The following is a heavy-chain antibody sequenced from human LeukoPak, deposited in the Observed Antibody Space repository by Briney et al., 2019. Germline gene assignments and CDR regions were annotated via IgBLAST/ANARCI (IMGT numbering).Heavy chain of an antibody. J-gene: IGHJ4*02. CDR3: ANLEYNTPHFDY. Sequence: GGSLRLSCAASGFTFTSYSMNWVRQAPGKGLEWVSTISGGGGSTYYADSVKGRFTISRDNSKNTLYLQMNSLRAEDTAVYYCANLEYNTPHFDYWGQGTLVTVSS. V-gene: IGHV3-23*01. D-gene: IGHD1-14*01. CDR2: ISGGGGST. CDR1: GFTFTSYS.